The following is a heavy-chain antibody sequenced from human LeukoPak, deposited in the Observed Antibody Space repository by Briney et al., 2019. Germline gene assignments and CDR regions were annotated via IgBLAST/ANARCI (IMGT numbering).Heavy chain of an antibody. Sequence: SETLSLTCTVSGGSISSGDYYWSWIRQPPGKGLEWIGYIYYSGSTYYNPSLKSRVTISVDTSKNQFSLKLSSVTAADTAVYYCARVRYNWNDRLFDYWGQGTPVTVSS. V-gene: IGHV4-30-4*08. D-gene: IGHD1-1*01. CDR1: GGSISSGDYY. CDR3: ARVRYNWNDRLFDY. J-gene: IGHJ4*02. CDR2: IYYSGST.